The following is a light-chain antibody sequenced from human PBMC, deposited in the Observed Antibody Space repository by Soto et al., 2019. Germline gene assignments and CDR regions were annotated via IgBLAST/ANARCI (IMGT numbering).Light chain of an antibody. CDR1: HSLNTD. J-gene: IGKJ1*01. CDR2: GAS. V-gene: IGKV3-15*01. CDR3: QQYSDYWS. Sequence: EIGLTQSPGTLSLSQGERATLYYRASHSLNTDLAWYQQKPGQAPRLLLYGASTRATGVPPRFSGGGSGTEFTLTISSLQPDDFAIYFCQQYSDYWSFGQGTKVAIK.